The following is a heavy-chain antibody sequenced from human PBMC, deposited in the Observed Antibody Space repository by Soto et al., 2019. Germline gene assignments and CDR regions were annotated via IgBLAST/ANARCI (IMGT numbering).Heavy chain of an antibody. CDR1: GFTFSSYG. Sequence: QVQLVESGGGVVQPGRSLRLSCAASGFTFSSYGMHWVRQAPGKGLEWVAVKSYDGSNKYYADSVKGRFTISRDNSKNTLYLQMNSLRAEDTAVYYCAKALIRMTPVTYFHYWGQGTLVTVST. V-gene: IGHV3-30*18. CDR2: KSYDGSNK. CDR3: AKALIRMTPVTYFHY. D-gene: IGHD4-17*01. J-gene: IGHJ4*02.